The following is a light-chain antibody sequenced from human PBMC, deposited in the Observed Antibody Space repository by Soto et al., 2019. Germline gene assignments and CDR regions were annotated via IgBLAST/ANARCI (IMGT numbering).Light chain of an antibody. J-gene: IGKJ1*01. CDR3: QQYGSSPWT. Sequence: EIVLTQSPGTLSLSPGGRATLSCSASQSVRSSYLAWYQQKPGQAPRLLIYGASSRATGIPDRFSGSGSGTDFTLTISRLEPEDFAVYYCQQYGSSPWTFGQGTKVDIK. CDR2: GAS. CDR1: QSVRSSY. V-gene: IGKV3-20*01.